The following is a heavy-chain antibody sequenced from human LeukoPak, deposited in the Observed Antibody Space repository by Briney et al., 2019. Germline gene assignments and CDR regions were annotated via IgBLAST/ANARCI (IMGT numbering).Heavy chain of an antibody. Sequence: GRSLRLSCAASGFTFSNYGMHWVRQAPGKGLEWLAIMWYDGSIKYYADSAKGRFTISRDNSKNTVFLQMNSLRAEDTAVYYCARGGDGYNYYYYYYMDVWGKGTTVTVSS. J-gene: IGHJ6*03. V-gene: IGHV3-33*02. D-gene: IGHD5-24*01. CDR2: MWYDGSIK. CDR1: GFTFSNYG. CDR3: ARGGDGYNYYYYYYMDV.